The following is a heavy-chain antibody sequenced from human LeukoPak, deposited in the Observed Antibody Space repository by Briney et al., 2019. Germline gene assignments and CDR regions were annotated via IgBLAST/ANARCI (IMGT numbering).Heavy chain of an antibody. CDR3: AKDHCSSTSCYYFDY. J-gene: IGHJ4*02. V-gene: IGHV3-30*02. CDR1: GFTFSSYW. Sequence: GGSLRLSCAASGFTFSSYWMHWVRQAPGKGLEWVAFIRFDGSNKYYADSVRGRFTISRDNSLYLQMNSLRAEDTAVYYCAKDHCSSTSCYYFDYWGQGTLVTVSS. D-gene: IGHD2-2*01. CDR2: IRFDGSNK.